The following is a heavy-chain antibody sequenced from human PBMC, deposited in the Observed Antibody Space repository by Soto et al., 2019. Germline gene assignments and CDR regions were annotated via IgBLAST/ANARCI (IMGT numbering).Heavy chain of an antibody. Sequence: QVQLVQSGAEVKKPGSSVKVSCKASGGTFSSYTISWVRQAPGQGLEWMGRIIPILGIANYAQKFQGRVTITADKSTSTAYMELSSLRSEDTAVYYWAREPYCGGDCYFSPSDSWGQGTLVTVSS. CDR3: AREPYCGGDCYFSPSDS. CDR1: GGTFSSYT. V-gene: IGHV1-69*08. CDR2: IIPILGIA. J-gene: IGHJ5*01. D-gene: IGHD2-21*02.